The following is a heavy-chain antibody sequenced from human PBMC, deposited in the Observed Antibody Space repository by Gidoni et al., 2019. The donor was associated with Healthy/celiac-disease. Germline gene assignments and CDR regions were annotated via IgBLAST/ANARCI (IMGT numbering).Heavy chain of an antibody. CDR1: GFTFSSYW. Sequence: EVQLVESGGGLVQPGGSLRRPCAASGFTFSSYWMSWVRQAPGKGLEWVANQKQDGSEKYYVDSVKGRFTISRDNAKNSRYLQMNSLRAEDTAVYYCATSTGYWGQGTLVNVSS. CDR3: ATSTGY. D-gene: IGHD2-8*02. V-gene: IGHV3-7*01. CDR2: QKQDGSEK. J-gene: IGHJ4*02.